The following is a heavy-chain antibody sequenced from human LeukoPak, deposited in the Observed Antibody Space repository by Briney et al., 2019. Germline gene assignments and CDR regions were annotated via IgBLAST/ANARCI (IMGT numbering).Heavy chain of an antibody. J-gene: IGHJ4*02. D-gene: IGHD6-13*01. Sequence: GGSLRLSCEVSGLTSSTNCTQWVSQAPGKGLEWVAVISYDGSNKYYADSVKGRFTISRDKSKNTLYLQMNSLRAEDTALYYCAKRCRGAAGSCLDYWGQGTLVTVSS. V-gene: IGHV3-30*18. CDR3: AKRCRGAAGSCLDY. CDR2: ISYDGSNK. CDR1: GLTSSTNC.